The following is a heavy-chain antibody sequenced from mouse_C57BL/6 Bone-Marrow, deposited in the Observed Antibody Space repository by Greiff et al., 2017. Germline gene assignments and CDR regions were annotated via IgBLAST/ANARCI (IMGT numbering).Heavy chain of an antibody. D-gene: IGHD1-1*01. V-gene: IGHV10-3*01. CDR3: VREGNYGSSYWYCDV. CDR1: GFTFNTYA. Sequence: EVKVIESGGGLVQPKGSLKLSCAASGFTFNTYAMHWVRQAPGKGLEWVARRRSKSSNYATYYADSVKDRFTISSDDSQSMLYLQMNNLKTEDTAMYYCVREGNYGSSYWYCDVWGTGTTVTVSS. CDR2: RRSKSSNYAT. J-gene: IGHJ1*03.